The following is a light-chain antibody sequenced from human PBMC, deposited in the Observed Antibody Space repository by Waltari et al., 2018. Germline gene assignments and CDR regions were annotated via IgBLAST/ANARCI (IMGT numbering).Light chain of an antibody. V-gene: IGKV3-11*01. J-gene: IGKJ4*01. Sequence: EIVLTQSPGTLSLSPGERVTLSCRASQSVSRALAWYQQKPGQSPRLLIYESSYRATGIPARFSGSGSETDFTLTISSLQPEDFAVYYCQQRRNWPLTFGGGTRVQI. CDR2: ESS. CDR1: QSVSRA. CDR3: QQRRNWPLT.